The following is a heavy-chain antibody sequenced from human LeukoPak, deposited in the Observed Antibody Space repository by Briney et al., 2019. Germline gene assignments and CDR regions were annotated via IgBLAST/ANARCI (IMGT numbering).Heavy chain of an antibody. CDR2: IYYSGST. V-gene: IGHV4-39*01. J-gene: IGHJ4*02. CDR1: GGSISSSSYY. D-gene: IGHD6-19*01. Sequence: NPSETLSLTCTVSGGSISSSSYYWGWIRQPPGKGLEWIGSIYYSGSTYYNPSLKSRVTISVDTSKNQFSLKLSSVTAADTAVYYCARYSSGWSPFDYWGQGTLVTVSS. CDR3: ARYSSGWSPFDY.